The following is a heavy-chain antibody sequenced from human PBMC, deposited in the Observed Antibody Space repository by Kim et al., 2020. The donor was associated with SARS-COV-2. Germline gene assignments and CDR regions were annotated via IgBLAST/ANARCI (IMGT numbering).Heavy chain of an antibody. CDR1: GFTFDDYA. D-gene: IGHD6-13*01. J-gene: IGHJ4*02. V-gene: IGHV3-9*01. CDR3: AALKDRWGSSPDY. Sequence: GGSLRLSCAASGFTFDDYAMHWVRQAPGKGLEWVSGISWNSGSIGYADSVKGRFTISRDNAKNSLYLQMNSLRAEDTALYYCAALKDRWGSSPDYWGQGTLVTVSS. CDR2: ISWNSGSI.